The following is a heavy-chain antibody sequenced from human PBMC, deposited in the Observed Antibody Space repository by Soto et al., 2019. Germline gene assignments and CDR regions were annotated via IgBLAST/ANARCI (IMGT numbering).Heavy chain of an antibody. J-gene: IGHJ4*02. CDR3: ATLPPRIVVVVLPIPS. CDR2: VYHTGST. Sequence: PSETLSLTCVVSGGSISSTNWWTWVRQTPGKGLEWIGEVYHTGSTKYNPSLKNQVTISLDKSNNQISLNLKSVTAADTAVYYCATLPPRIVVVVLPIPSWGQGTLVTVSS. D-gene: IGHD2-15*01. V-gene: IGHV4-4*02. CDR1: GGSISSTNW.